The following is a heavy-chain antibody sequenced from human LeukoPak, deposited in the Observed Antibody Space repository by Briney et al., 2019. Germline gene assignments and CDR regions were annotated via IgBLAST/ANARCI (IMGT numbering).Heavy chain of an antibody. CDR2: IKQDGSEK. CDR1: GFTFRNYW. V-gene: IGHV3-7*01. D-gene: IGHD3-22*01. Sequence: GGSLRLSCTDSGFTFRNYWMTWVRQAPGKGLEWVANIKQDGSEKYYVDSVKGRFTISRDNAKNSLYLQMNSLRAEDTAVYYCARGFDSRFFNDWGQGTLVTVSS. CDR3: ARGFDSRFFND. J-gene: IGHJ4*02.